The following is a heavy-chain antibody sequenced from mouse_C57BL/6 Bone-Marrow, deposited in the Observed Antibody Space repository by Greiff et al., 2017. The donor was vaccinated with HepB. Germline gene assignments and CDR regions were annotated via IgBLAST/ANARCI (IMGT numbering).Heavy chain of an antibody. CDR1: GYTFTSYT. CDR2: INPSSGYT. J-gene: IGHJ1*03. Sequence: QVHVKQSGAELARPGASVKMSCKASGYTFTSYTMHWVKQRPGQGLEWIGYINPSSGYTKYNQKFKDKATLTADKSSSTAYMQLSSLTSEDSAVYYCARHYGDVWGTGTTVTVSS. V-gene: IGHV1-4*01. D-gene: IGHD1-1*01. CDR3: ARHYGDV.